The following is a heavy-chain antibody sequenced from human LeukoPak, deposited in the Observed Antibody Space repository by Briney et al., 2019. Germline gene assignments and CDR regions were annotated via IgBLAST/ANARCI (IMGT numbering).Heavy chain of an antibody. CDR3: AREGSDERFGELPEPYFDY. CDR2: IKQDGSEE. V-gene: IGHV3-7*03. D-gene: IGHD3-10*01. J-gene: IGHJ4*02. CDR1: GFTFSSYW. Sequence: GGSLRLSCAASGFTFSSYWMSWVRQAPGKGLEWVANIKQDGSEEYYVDSVKGRFTISRDNAKNSLYLQMNSLRAEDTAVYYCAREGSDERFGELPEPYFDYWGQGTLVTVSS.